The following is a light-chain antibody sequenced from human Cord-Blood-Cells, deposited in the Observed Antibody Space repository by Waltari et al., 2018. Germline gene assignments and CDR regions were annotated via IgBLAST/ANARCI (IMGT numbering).Light chain of an antibody. CDR3: QQYYSYPPIT. V-gene: IGKV1-8*01. CDR2: AAS. J-gene: IGKJ5*01. Sequence: AIRMTQSPSSLSASTGDRVTITCRAGQGISSYLAWYQQKPGKAPKLLIYAASTLQSGGPSRFSGSGSGTEFSLTISCLQSEDVATYYCQQYYSYPPITFGQGTRLEIK. CDR1: QGISSY.